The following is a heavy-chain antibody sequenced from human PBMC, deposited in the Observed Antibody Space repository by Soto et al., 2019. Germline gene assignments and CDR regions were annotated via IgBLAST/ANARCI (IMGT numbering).Heavy chain of an antibody. J-gene: IGHJ5*02. V-gene: IGHV4-59*01. CDR1: GGSISTYF. CDR2: TNYNGRTNY. CDR3: AREGSHSAYNFAIGIQLWSFDR. D-gene: IGHD1-1*01. Sequence: SETLSLTCSVSGGSISTYFWSWVRQVPGKGLEWIGYTNYNGRTNYNYNPSLKSRVTISVDTSKNQFSLHLNSVTAADTAVYYCAREGSHSAYNFAIGIQLWSFDRWGQGLPVTVSS.